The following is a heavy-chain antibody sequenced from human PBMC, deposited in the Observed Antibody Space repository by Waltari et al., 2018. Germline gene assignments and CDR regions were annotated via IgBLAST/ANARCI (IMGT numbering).Heavy chain of an antibody. V-gene: IGHV4-59*01. J-gene: IGHJ3*02. D-gene: IGHD5-12*01. Sequence: QVQLQESGPGLVKPSETLSLTCTVSGGSISSYYWSWIRQPPGKGLEWIGYIYYSGSTNSNPSLKSRVTISVDTSKNQFSLKLSSVTAADTAVYYCARSRDGYNYVDAFDIWGQVTMVTVSS. CDR3: ARSRDGYNYVDAFDI. CDR2: IYYSGST. CDR1: GGSISSYY.